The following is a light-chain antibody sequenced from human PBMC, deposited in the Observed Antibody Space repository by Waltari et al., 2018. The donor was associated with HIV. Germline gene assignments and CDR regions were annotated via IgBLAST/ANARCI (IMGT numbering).Light chain of an antibody. Sequence: DIQMTQSPSTLSASVGDRVTITCRASQSIKSWLAWFQQKPGKAPKLLNYKASSLESGVPSRFSGSGSGTEFTLTISSLQPDDFATYYCQQYKSYPWTFGQGTKVEIK. CDR3: QQYKSYPWT. CDR1: QSIKSW. J-gene: IGKJ1*01. CDR2: KAS. V-gene: IGKV1-5*03.